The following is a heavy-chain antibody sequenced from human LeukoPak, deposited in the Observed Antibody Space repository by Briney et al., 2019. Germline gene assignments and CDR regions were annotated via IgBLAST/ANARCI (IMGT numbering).Heavy chain of an antibody. CDR2: ISSSGSSI. V-gene: IGHV3-48*03. J-gene: IGHJ4*02. CDR1: GFTFSSYE. Sequence: GGSLRLSCAASGFTFSSYEMNWVRQAPGKGLEWVSYISSSGSSIYYADSVKGRFTISRDNAKNSLYLHMNSLRAEDTAVYYCARDYGGSSPFDYWGQGTLVTVSS. D-gene: IGHD4-23*01. CDR3: ARDYGGSSPFDY.